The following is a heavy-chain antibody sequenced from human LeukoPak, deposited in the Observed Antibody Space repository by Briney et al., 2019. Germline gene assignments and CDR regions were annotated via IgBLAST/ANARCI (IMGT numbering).Heavy chain of an antibody. D-gene: IGHD1-26*01. V-gene: IGHV4-34*01. Sequence: SSETLSLTCAVYGGSFSGYYWSWIRQPPGKGLEWIGEINHSGSTNYNPSLKSRVTISVDTSKNQFSLKLSSVTAADTAVYYCARGVGATSVFYYYYYMDVWRKGTTVTVSS. CDR3: ARGVGATSVFYYYYYMDV. CDR2: INHSGST. J-gene: IGHJ6*03. CDR1: GGSFSGYY.